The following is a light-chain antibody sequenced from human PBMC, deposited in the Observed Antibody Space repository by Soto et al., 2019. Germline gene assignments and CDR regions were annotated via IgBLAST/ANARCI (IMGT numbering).Light chain of an antibody. Sequence: EIVLTQSPGTLSLSPGERATLSCRASQSVSSSYLAWYQQKPGQAPRLLIFGASARATDIPDRFSGSGSGTDFTLTISRLEPEDFAVYYCQQYGSSGTLGQGTKVDI. CDR3: QQYGSSGT. CDR2: GAS. J-gene: IGKJ1*01. V-gene: IGKV3-20*01. CDR1: QSVSSSY.